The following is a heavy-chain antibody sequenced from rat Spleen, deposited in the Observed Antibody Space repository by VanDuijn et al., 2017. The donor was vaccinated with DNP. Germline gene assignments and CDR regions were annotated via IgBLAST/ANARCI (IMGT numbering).Heavy chain of an antibody. V-gene: IGHV5S13*01. CDR2: ITNSGGSI. CDR3: ARGNYPGINTFDY. CDR1: GFTFSNYG. Sequence: EVQLVESGGGLVQPGRSLKLSCAASGFTFSNYGMAWVRQAPTKGLEWVASITNSGGSIYYRDSVKGRFTISRDNAKSTLYLQMNSLRSEDTATYYCARGNYPGINTFDYWGQGVMVTVSS. D-gene: IGHD1-4*01. J-gene: IGHJ2*01.